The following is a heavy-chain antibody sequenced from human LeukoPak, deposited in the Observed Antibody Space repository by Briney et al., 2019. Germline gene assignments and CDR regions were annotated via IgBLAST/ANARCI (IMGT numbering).Heavy chain of an antibody. J-gene: IGHJ4*02. CDR2: IGYEGIDI. CDR1: GFTFSYVG. Sequence: GGSLRLPCAASGFTFSYVGMHWVRQAPGKGLEWLSFIGYEGIDIYYADSVRGRFTISRDNSKATLYLQMNSLRPDDTALYYCAKDLHGGYSSDYWGRGTLVTVSS. D-gene: IGHD3-22*01. V-gene: IGHV3-30*02. CDR3: AKDLHGGYSSDY.